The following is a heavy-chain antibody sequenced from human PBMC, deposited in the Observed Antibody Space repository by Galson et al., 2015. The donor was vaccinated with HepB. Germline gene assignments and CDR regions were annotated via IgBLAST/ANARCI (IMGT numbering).Heavy chain of an antibody. CDR3: VRDSAHYYATSGGDY. D-gene: IGHD2-15*01. CDR2: TYIDGSST. Sequence: SLRLSCAASGFTLGTYWMHWVRQAPGKGLEWVSRTYIDGSSTNYADSVRGRFTISRDNAKNTLYLQMDSLRAEDTAVYYCVRDSAHYYATSGGDYWGQGTLVTVSP. J-gene: IGHJ4*02. CDR1: GFTLGTYW. V-gene: IGHV3-74*01.